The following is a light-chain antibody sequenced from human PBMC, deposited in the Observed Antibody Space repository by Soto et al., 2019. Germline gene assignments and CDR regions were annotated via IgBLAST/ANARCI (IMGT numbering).Light chain of an antibody. CDR3: QQVESCPST. V-gene: IGKV1-9*01. J-gene: IGKJ4*01. Sequence: DIEITQSPSSLSASVGDRVTITFRASQGISSFLAWYQQKPGKAPKLLIYAASSLQSGVPSRFSGSGFGTDFTLTITSLQPEDFAPYYCQQVESCPSTFGGGTKVDNK. CDR1: QGISSF. CDR2: AAS.